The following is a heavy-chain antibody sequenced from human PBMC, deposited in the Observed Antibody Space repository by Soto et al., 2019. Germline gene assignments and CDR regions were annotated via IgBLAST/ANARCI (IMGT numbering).Heavy chain of an antibody. CDR2: INPNGGST. J-gene: IGHJ4*02. D-gene: IGHD6-6*01. CDR1: GYIFTNFY. Sequence: QVQLVQPGAEVKKPGASVKFSCKASGYIFTNFYIHWVRQAPGQGLEWIGIINPNGGSTNYAQNLQGRVTMTRDTSTSTVYMALSSLRSEDTAVYYCTRGLASGDYWGQGTLITVSS. V-gene: IGHV1-46*03. CDR3: TRGLASGDY.